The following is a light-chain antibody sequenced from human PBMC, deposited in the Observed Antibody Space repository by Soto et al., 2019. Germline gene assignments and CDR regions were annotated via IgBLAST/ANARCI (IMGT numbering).Light chain of an antibody. V-gene: IGKV4-1*01. Sequence: DNVMTQSPDSLAVSLGERATINCRSSQSVLYSSNNKNYLAWYQQKAGQPPKLLIYWASTRESGVPDRFSGSGSGTDFTLTISSLQAEDVAVYYCHQYYSNPAFGQGTKVEIK. CDR1: QSVLYSSNNKNY. CDR3: HQYYSNPA. J-gene: IGKJ1*01. CDR2: WAS.